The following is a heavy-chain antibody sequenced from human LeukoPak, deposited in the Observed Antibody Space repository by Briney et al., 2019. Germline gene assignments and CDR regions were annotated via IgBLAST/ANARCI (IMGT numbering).Heavy chain of an antibody. CDR3: TRDAALVPGKNF. D-gene: IGHD6-19*01. V-gene: IGHV3-11*04. J-gene: IGHJ4*02. CDR1: GFTFSDYY. Sequence: GGSLRLSCAASGFTFSDYYMSWIRQAPGKGVEWASYISYSGSTLYYADSVKGRFTMSRDNAKNSVYLQMNSLSAEDTAFYYCTRDAALVPGKNFWGQGTLVTVSS. CDR2: ISYSGSTL.